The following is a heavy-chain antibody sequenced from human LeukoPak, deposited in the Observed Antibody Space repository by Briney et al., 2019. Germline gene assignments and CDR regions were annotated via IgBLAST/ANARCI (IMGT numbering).Heavy chain of an antibody. J-gene: IGHJ4*02. CDR2: ISGSGGST. Sequence: GGSLRLSCAASGFTFSSYAMSWARQAPGKGLEWVSAISGSGGSTYYADSVKGRFTISRDNSKNTLYLQMNSLRAEDTAVYYCAKDNYYGSGSYYLDYWGQGTLVTVSS. CDR1: GFTFSSYA. CDR3: AKDNYYGSGSYYLDY. D-gene: IGHD3-10*01. V-gene: IGHV3-23*01.